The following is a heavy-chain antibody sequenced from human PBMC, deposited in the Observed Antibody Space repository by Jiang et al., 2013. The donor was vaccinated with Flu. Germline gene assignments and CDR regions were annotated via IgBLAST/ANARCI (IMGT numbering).Heavy chain of an antibody. CDR3: ARDQSGGYNWFAP. CDR1: GDSITSYH. Sequence: SGPGLVKPSETLSLTCTVSGDSITSYHWSWIRQPPGKGLEWIGSVYYSGTTNDNPSLKSRVTISVDTSKNQFSLKMSSVTAADTAVYYCARDQSGGYNWFAPWGQG. CDR2: VYYSGTT. V-gene: IGHV4-59*01. J-gene: IGHJ5*02. D-gene: IGHD3-3*01.